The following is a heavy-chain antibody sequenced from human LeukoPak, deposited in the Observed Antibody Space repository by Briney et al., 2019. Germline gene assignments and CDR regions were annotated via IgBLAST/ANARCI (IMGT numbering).Heavy chain of an antibody. J-gene: IGHJ5*02. CDR2: ISAYNVNT. V-gene: IGHV1-18*01. Sequence: ASVKLSCNASGYTFTSYGINWWRQAPGQRGEGMGWISAYNVNTNYEHKLPLRVIITTAPSTSTAYMELRSMRSDDTAVYYCARDAYYDSSGYYSTWGQGTLVTVSS. CDR3: ARDAYYDSSGYYST. D-gene: IGHD3-22*01. CDR1: GYTFTSYG.